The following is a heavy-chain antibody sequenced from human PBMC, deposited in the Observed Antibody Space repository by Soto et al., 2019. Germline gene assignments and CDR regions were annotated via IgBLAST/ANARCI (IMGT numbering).Heavy chain of an antibody. CDR2: INSRGRTI. CDR3: ARTSSSSSVFDL. Sequence: PGGSLRLSCAASGFNFSDYYMSWIRQAPGKGLEWVSYINSRGRTINYADSVKGRFTISRDNAKNSLYLQMNGLRVEDTAVFYCARTSSSSSVFDLWGQGTMVTVSS. CDR1: GFNFSDYY. V-gene: IGHV3-11*01. J-gene: IGHJ3*01. D-gene: IGHD6-6*01.